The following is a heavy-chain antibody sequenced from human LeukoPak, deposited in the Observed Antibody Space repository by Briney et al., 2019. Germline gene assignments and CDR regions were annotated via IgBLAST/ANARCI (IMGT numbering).Heavy chain of an antibody. Sequence: ASVKVSCKASGYTFTSYYMHWVRQAPGQGLEWMGIINPSGGSTRYAHKFQGRVTMHRDKPTNTVYMELSSLRSEDAAVYYCDRDRGEVRNWFDPWGQGTLVTVSS. CDR1: GYTFTSYY. V-gene: IGHV1-46*03. CDR3: DRDRGEVRNWFDP. D-gene: IGHD3-10*01. CDR2: INPSGGST. J-gene: IGHJ5*02.